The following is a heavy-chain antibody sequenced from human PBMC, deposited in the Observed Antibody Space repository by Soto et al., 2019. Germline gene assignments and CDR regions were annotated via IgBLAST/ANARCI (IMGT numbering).Heavy chain of an antibody. CDR3: TRGWWEREGYLMDV. V-gene: IGHV4-39*01. D-gene: IGHD1-26*01. CDR2: VRYSGTS. CDR1: GGSVTTSGYF. J-gene: IGHJ6*02. Sequence: TSETLSLTCTVSGGSVTTSGYFWGWIRQSPHKGLEWIGTVRYSGTSYYHPSFRSRVTISLDTSKNQFSLNLSSMTAADAAVYYCTRGWWEREGYLMDVWGQGTTVTVSS.